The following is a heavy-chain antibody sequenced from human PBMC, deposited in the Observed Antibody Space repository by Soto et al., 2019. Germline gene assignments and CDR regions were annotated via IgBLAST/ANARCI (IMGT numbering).Heavy chain of an antibody. D-gene: IGHD2-2*01. V-gene: IGHV4-31*03. CDR1: GGSISSGGYY. CDR2: IYYSGST. CDR3: ARDCSSTSCSGSGMDV. J-gene: IGHJ6*02. Sequence: SETLSLTCTVSGGSISSGGYYWSWIRQHPGKGLEWIGDIYYSGSTNYNPSLKSRVTISIDTSKNKFSLKLSSVAAADTAVYFCARDCSSTSCSGSGMDVWGQGTTVTVSS.